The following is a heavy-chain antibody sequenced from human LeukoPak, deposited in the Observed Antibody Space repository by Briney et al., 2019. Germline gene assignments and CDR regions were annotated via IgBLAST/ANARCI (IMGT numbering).Heavy chain of an antibody. CDR2: IYYSGST. J-gene: IGHJ4*02. V-gene: IGHV4-31*03. CDR1: GGSIRSSYYY. Sequence: SETLSLTCTVSGGSIRSSYYYWSWIRQHPGKGLEWIGYIYYSGSTYYNPSLKSRVTISVDTSKNQFSLKLSSVTAADTAVYYCAREERMVRGVMFDYWGQGTLVTVSS. CDR3: AREERMVRGVMFDY. D-gene: IGHD3-10*01.